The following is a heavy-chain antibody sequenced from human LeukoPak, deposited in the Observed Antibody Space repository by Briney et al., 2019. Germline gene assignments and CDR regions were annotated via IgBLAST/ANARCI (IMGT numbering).Heavy chain of an antibody. CDR2: ISAYNGNT. D-gene: IGHD3-22*01. Sequence: ASVKVSCKASGYTFTSYGINWVRQAPGQGPEWMGWISAYNGNTKYAQNLQGRVTMTTDTSTSTAYMELRSLRSDDTAVYYCARTYDSSGSPFDYWGQGTLVTVSS. J-gene: IGHJ4*02. CDR1: GYTFTSYG. V-gene: IGHV1-18*01. CDR3: ARTYDSSGSPFDY.